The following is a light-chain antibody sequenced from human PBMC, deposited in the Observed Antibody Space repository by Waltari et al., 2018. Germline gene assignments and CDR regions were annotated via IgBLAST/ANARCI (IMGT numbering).Light chain of an antibody. Sequence: HSALTQPASVSGSPGQSISISCTGTSSDVGSYSYVSWYQQQPGTAPKLMVYDVGFRPSGVSVRFSGSKSGITASLTISVLQAEDEATYYCSSYTNTSPYVLFGGGTKLTVL. CDR1: SSDVGSYSY. CDR2: DVG. J-gene: IGLJ2*01. V-gene: IGLV2-14*03. CDR3: SSYTNTSPYVL.